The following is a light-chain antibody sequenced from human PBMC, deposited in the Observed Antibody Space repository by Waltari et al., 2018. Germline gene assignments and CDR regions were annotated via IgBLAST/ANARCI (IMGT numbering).Light chain of an antibody. V-gene: IGKV3-15*01. CDR3: QQYNNWPPGT. CDR1: QSIGSS. Sequence: ETVVTQSPATLSVSPGERATLSCTTTQSIGSSLAWYQQKPGQAPRPLLYRASTRATGIPDRCSGSGSETEFTLTISSLQSEDFAVYYCQQYNNWPPGTFGQGTKVEI. J-gene: IGKJ1*01. CDR2: RAS.